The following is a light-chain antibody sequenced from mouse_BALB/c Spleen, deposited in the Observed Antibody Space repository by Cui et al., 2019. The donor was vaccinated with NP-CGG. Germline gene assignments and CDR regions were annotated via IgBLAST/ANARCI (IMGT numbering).Light chain of an antibody. V-gene: IGLV1*01. CDR2: GTN. J-gene: IGLJ1*01. Sequence: QAVVTQEPHPTTSPGETVTLTCRSSTGAVTTSNYANWVQEKPDHLFTGLIGGTNNRPPGVPARFSGSLIGDKAALTITGAQTEDEAIYFCALWYSNHWVFGGGTKLTVL. CDR1: TGAVTTSNY. CDR3: ALWYSNHWV.